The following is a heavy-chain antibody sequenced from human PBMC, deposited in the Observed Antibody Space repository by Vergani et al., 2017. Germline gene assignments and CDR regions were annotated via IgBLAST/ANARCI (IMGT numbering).Heavy chain of an antibody. D-gene: IGHD5-12*01. CDR3: TKGSRGYTGYFFDY. CDR1: VFTFTAHG. Sequence: EVQLLESGGGSAQPGESLRLSCVASVFTFTAHGLNWVRQAPGKGLEWVSGISGQNFRTHYADSVKGRFTISRDDSKNTLHLQMNSLRADDTAVYYCTKGSRGYTGYFFDYWGQGTLATVSS. J-gene: IGHJ4*02. V-gene: IGHV3-23*01. CDR2: ISGQNFRT.